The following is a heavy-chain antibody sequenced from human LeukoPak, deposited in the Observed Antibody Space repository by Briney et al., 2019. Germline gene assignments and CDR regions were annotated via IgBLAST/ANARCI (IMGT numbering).Heavy chain of an antibody. CDR1: GYSFTTYW. V-gene: IGHV5-51*01. CDR2: FYPADSEA. Sequence: GESLKISCKGSGYSFTTYWIAWVRQMPGKGLECLGLFYPADSEARYSPSFQGQVTFSADKSINTAYLQWRSLKASDTAIYYCARSPITVAGYFDFWGQGIQVTVSS. CDR3: ARSPITVAGYFDF. D-gene: IGHD6-13*01. J-gene: IGHJ4*02.